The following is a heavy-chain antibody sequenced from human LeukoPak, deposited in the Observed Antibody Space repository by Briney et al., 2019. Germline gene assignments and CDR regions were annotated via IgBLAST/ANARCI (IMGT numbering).Heavy chain of an antibody. J-gene: IGHJ4*02. D-gene: IGHD2-15*01. CDR1: GGSISSYY. Sequence: SETLSLTCTVSGGSISSYYWSWIRQPPGKGLEWIGYIYYSGSTNYNPSLKSRVTISVDTSKNQFSLKLSSVTAADTAVYYCASLSGGSHRIDYWGQGTLVTVSS. CDR3: ASLSGGSHRIDY. CDR2: IYYSGST. V-gene: IGHV4-59*08.